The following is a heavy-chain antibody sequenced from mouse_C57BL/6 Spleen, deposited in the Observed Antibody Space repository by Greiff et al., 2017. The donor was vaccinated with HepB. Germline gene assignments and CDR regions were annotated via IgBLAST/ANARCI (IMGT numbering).Heavy chain of an antibody. Sequence: VKLMESGAELAKPGASVKLSCKASGYTFTSYWMHWVKQRPGQGLEWIGYINPSSGYTKYNQKFKDKATLTADKSSSTAYMQLSSLTYEDSAVYYCARNYYGSSPYFDYWGQSTTLTVSS. CDR3: ARNYYGSSPYFDY. J-gene: IGHJ2*01. CDR1: GYTFTSYW. V-gene: IGHV1-7*01. D-gene: IGHD1-1*01. CDR2: INPSSGYT.